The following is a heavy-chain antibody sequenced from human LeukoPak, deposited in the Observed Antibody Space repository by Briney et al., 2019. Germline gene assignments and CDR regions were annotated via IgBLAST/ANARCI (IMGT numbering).Heavy chain of an antibody. J-gene: IGHJ4*02. CDR3: ARDHIAVRPGHFDY. Sequence: GASVKVSCKASGYTFTSYDINWVRQATGQGLEWMGWMNPNSGNTGYAQRFQGRVTMTTNTSISTAYMELSSLRSEDAAVYYCARDHIAVRPGHFDYWGQGTLVPVSS. V-gene: IGHV1-8*01. CDR1: GYTFTSYD. D-gene: IGHD6-19*01. CDR2: MNPNSGNT.